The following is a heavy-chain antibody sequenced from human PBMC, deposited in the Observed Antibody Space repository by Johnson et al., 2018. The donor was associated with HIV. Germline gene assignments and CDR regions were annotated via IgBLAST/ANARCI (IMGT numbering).Heavy chain of an antibody. CDR2: ISYDGSNK. V-gene: IGHV3-30-3*01. CDR3: ARDGPLQFLEWLSAGAFDI. CDR1: GFTFTNAW. D-gene: IGHD3-3*01. J-gene: IGHJ3*02. Sequence: QVQLVESGGGLVKPGGSLRLSCAASGFTFTNAWMTWVRQAPGKGLEWVAVISYDGSNKYYADSVKGRFTISRDNSKNTLYLQMNSLRAEDTAVYYCARDGPLQFLEWLSAGAFDIWGQGTMVTVSS.